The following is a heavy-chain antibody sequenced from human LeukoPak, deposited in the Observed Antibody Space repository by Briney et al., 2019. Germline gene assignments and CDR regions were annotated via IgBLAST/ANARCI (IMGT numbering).Heavy chain of an antibody. D-gene: IGHD4-17*01. CDR2: ISASGFST. J-gene: IGHJ6*03. V-gene: IGHV3-23*01. CDR3: AKVDPATVTSGVSYYYYYMDV. CDR1: GFTFSSHV. Sequence: PGGSLRLSCTASGFTFSSHVMSWVRQVPGKGLEWVSAISASGFSTFYADSVKGRFTISRDNSKTSVSLQMNSLRAEDTAMYYCAKVDPATVTSGVSYYYYYMDVWGKGTTVTVSS.